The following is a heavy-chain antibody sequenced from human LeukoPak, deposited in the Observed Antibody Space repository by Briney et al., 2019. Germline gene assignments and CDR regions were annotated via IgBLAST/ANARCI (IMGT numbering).Heavy chain of an antibody. J-gene: IGHJ6*02. D-gene: IGHD5-12*01. V-gene: IGHV4-39*07. Sequence: SETLSLTCTVSGGSISSSSYFWGWIRQPPGKGLEWIGSIHYSGSTYYNPSLKSRVTISVDTSKNQFSLKLSSVTAADTAVYYCARDRWDWSGYSGYGPRRYYYYGMDVWGQGTTVTVSS. CDR1: GGSISSSSYF. CDR3: ARDRWDWSGYSGYGPRRYYYYGMDV. CDR2: IHYSGST.